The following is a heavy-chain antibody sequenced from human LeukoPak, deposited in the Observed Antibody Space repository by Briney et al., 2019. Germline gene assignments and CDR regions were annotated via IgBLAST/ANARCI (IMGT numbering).Heavy chain of an antibody. J-gene: IGHJ4*02. CDR1: GGSISSSSYY. V-gene: IGHV4-39*01. Sequence: SETLSLTCTVSGGSISSSSYYWGWIRQPPGKGLEWIGSIYYSGITSYNPSLKSRVTISVDTSKNQFSLKLSSVTAADTAVYYCARQPDYFDYWGQGTLVTVSS. CDR3: ARQPDYFDY. CDR2: IYYSGIT.